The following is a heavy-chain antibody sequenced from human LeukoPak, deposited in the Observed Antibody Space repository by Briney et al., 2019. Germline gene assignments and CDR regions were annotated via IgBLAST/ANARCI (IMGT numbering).Heavy chain of an antibody. CDR1: GFTFSGYA. CDR2: ISYGGGNK. D-gene: IGHD2-2*01. V-gene: IGHV3-30*04. J-gene: IGHJ6*03. CDR3: ARDKTVYCSSSSCYGPMDV. Sequence: GGSLRLSCAASGFTFSGYAMHWVRQAPGKGLEWVAVISYGGGNKYYADSVKGRFTISRDNSKNTLYLQMNSLRAEDTTLYYCARDKTVYCSSSSCYGPMDVWGKGTTVTVSS.